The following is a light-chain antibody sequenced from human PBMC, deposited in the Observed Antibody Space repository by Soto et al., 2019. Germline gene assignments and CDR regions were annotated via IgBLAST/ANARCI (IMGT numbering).Light chain of an antibody. CDR3: QHYTNWPPWT. CDR1: QSVSSSY. V-gene: IGKV3-20*01. Sequence: IVLKLSPGTVSLDAEERGTLSCRAIQSVSSSYLAWYQQKPGQARRLLISGASTRATDIPDRFSGSWSGTDFTLTISRLQSEDFAVYDCQHYTNWPPWTFGEGTKVDIK. CDR2: GAS. J-gene: IGKJ1*01.